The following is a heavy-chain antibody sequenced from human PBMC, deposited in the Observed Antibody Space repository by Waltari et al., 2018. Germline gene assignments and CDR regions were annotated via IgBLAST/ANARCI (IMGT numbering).Heavy chain of an antibody. V-gene: IGHV2-5*02. CDR2: IYWDDDK. CDR1: GFSLSTSQEG. Sequence: QITLKESGPTLVKPTQTLTLTCTFSGFSLSTSQEGVAWIRQPPGKALEWLAVIYWDDDKRYSPLLRSRLTIAKGTSGNHVVLTMSNMYPVDTGTYDCAHRRLWSGRWDVGYLDYWGQGTLVTVSS. J-gene: IGHJ4*02. D-gene: IGHD3-3*01. CDR3: AHRRLWSGRWDVGYLDY.